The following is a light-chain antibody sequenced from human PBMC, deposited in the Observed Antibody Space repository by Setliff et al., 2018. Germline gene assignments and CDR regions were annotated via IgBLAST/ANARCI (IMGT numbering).Light chain of an antibody. CDR1: SSDVGGYDY. Sequence: QSALTQRASVSGSPGQSITFSCTGSSSDVGGYDYVSWYQQHPGKAPKLLIYDVTNRPSGVSNRFSGSKSGNTASLTTSGLQAEDEAEYFCSSYTVGSTLSVFGTGTKVTVL. CDR2: DVT. J-gene: IGLJ1*01. V-gene: IGLV2-14*03. CDR3: SSYTVGSTLSV.